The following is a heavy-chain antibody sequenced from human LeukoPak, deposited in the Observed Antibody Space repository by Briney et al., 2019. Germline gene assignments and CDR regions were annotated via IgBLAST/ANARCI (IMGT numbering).Heavy chain of an antibody. CDR2: ISSSSSCI. D-gene: IGHD2-2*02. CDR1: GFTFSSYS. CDR3: ARGAAAVISNWFDP. Sequence: GGSLRLSCAASGFTFSSYSMNWVRQAPGKGLEWVSSISSSSSCIYYADSVKGRFTISRDNAKNSLYLQMNSLRAEDTAVYYCARGAAAVISNWFDPWGQGTLVTVSS. J-gene: IGHJ5*02. V-gene: IGHV3-21*01.